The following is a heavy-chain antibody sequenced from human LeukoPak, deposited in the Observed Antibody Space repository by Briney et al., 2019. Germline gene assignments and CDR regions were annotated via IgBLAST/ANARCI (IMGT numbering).Heavy chain of an antibody. Sequence: PGGSLRLSCAASGFTFSDYYMSWIRQAPGKGLEWVSAISGSGGSTYYADSVKGRFTISRDNSKNTLYLQMNSLRAEDTAVYYCAKRSLTIFGVVYLDYWGQGTLVTVSS. J-gene: IGHJ4*02. CDR3: AKRSLTIFGVVYLDY. V-gene: IGHV3-23*01. D-gene: IGHD3-3*01. CDR2: ISGSGGST. CDR1: GFTFSDYY.